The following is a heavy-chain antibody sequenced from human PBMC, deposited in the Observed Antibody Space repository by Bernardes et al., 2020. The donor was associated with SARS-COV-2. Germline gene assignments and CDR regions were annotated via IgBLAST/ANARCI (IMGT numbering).Heavy chain of an antibody. V-gene: IGHV3-7*03. CDR2: IKQDGSEK. CDR1: GFTFSSYW. J-gene: IGHJ4*02. Sequence: GGSLRLSCAASGFTFSSYWMSWVRQAPGQGLEWVANIKQDGSEKYYVDSVKGRFTISRDNAKNSLYLQMNSLRAEDTAVYYCASDYYDSSGYPGPLDYWGQGTLGTGSA. CDR3: ASDYYDSSGYPGPLDY. D-gene: IGHD3-22*01.